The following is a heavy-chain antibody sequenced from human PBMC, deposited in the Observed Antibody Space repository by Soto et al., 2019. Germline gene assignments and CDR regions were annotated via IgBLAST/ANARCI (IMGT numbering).Heavy chain of an antibody. CDR3: ARDLGDNDSDGYLDY. J-gene: IGHJ4*02. D-gene: IGHD3-22*01. CDR1: GFTFSDYY. V-gene: IGHV3-11*01. CDR2: ISSDGTIM. Sequence: QVQLVESGGGLVKPGGSLRLSCAASGFTFSDYYMSWIRQAPGKGLEWVSYISSDGTIMYYADPVKGRFTISRDNAKNSLYRQMNSLRAAHTAVYYCARDLGDNDSDGYLDYWGQGTLVTVSS.